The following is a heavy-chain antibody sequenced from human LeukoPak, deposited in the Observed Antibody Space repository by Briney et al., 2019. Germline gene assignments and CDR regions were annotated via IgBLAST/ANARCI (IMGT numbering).Heavy chain of an antibody. J-gene: IGHJ4*02. D-gene: IGHD6-19*01. CDR2: IYYSGST. CDR1: GGSISSSSYY. V-gene: IGHV4-39*01. Sequence: KPSATLSLTCTVSGGSISSSSYYWGWIRQPPGKGREWIGSIYYSGSTYYNPSLKSRVTISVDTSKNQFSLKLSSVTAADTAVYYCARHSSGWYSFDYWGQGTLVTVSS. CDR3: ARHSSGWYSFDY.